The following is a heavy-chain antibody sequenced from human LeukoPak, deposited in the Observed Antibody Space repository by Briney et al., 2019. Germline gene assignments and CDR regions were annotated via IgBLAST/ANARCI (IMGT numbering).Heavy chain of an antibody. CDR1: GGSFKAYY. D-gene: IGHD3-16*01. J-gene: IGHJ4*02. CDR2: INHRGGT. CDR3: VREIIAARGSFDY. V-gene: IGHV4-34*01. Sequence: SETLSLTCAVYGGSFKAYYWSWIRQSPGKGLEWIGEINHRGGTNYNPSLKSRVTISVDTSKNQSSLKLNSVTAADTAVYYCVREIIAARGSFDYWGQGTLVTVSS.